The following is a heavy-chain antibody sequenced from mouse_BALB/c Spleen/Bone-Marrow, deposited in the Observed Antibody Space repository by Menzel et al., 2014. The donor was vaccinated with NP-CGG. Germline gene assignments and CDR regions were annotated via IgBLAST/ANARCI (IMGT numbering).Heavy chain of an antibody. V-gene: IGHV5-6*01. D-gene: IGHD2-4*01. CDR3: ARQTYYDYDGYFDY. J-gene: IGHJ2*01. CDR1: GFTFSSYG. Sequence: EVKLVESGGDLVKPGGSLKLSCAASGFTFSSYGMSWVRQTPDKRLEWVATISSGGSYTYYPDSVKGRFTISRDNAKNPLYLQMSSLKSEDTAMYYCARQTYYDYDGYFDYWGQGTTLTVSS. CDR2: ISSGGSYT.